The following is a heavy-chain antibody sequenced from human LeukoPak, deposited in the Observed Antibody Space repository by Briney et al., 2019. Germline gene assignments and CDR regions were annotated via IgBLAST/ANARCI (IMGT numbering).Heavy chain of an antibody. J-gene: IGHJ4*02. Sequence: GESLKISCKVSGYSFTTYWIGWVRQMPGKGLEWMGIIYPSDLDIRYSPSFQGQVTMSVDKSNSIAYLQWNSLKASDTGMYFCARGDPTGGNYHTLDYWGQGTLVTAPS. CDR1: GYSFTTYW. D-gene: IGHD5-24*01. CDR3: ARGDPTGGNYHTLDY. CDR2: IYPSDLDI. V-gene: IGHV5-51*01.